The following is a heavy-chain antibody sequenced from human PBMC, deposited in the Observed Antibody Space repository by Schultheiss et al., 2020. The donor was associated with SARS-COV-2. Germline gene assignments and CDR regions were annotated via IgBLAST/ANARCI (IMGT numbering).Heavy chain of an antibody. CDR3: ARSRGGYCTNGVCYTLAAFDI. J-gene: IGHJ3*02. CDR1: GFTFSSYG. D-gene: IGHD2-8*01. V-gene: IGHV3-21*01. Sequence: GGSLRLSCAASGFTFSSYGMHWVRQAPGKGLEWVSSISSSSSYIYYADSVKGRFTISRDNSKNTLYLQMNSLRAEDTAVYYCARSRGGYCTNGVCYTLAAFDIWGQGTMVTVSS. CDR2: ISSSSSYI.